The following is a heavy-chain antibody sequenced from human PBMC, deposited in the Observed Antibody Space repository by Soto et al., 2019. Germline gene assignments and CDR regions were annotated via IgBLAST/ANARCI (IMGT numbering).Heavy chain of an antibody. J-gene: IGHJ4*02. CDR3: ARDIGYSYDSASDY. D-gene: IGHD5-18*01. Sequence: SSVRVSGRAFGGTFSSWAITWVRQAPGQGLEWMGGIIPIFGTANYAQKFQGRVTITADESTSTAYMELSSLRSEDTAVYYCARDIGYSYDSASDYWGQGTLVTVSS. V-gene: IGHV1-69*01. CDR2: IIPIFGTA. CDR1: GGTFSSWA.